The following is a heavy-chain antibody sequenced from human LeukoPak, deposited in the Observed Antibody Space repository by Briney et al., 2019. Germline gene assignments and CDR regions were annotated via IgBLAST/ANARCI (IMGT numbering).Heavy chain of an antibody. D-gene: IGHD4-17*01. CDR2: VTGNGRYI. CDR3: ARRTGLGKATVPFGGHFDS. CDR1: GFSFSSYA. Sequence: PGGSLRLSCVTSGFSFSSYAINWVRQAPRKGLEWVSAVTGNGRYIYYADSVKGRFTISRGNAKNPLCLQMNSLRAEDTAVYYCARRTGLGKATVPFGGHFDSWGQGTLVVVSS. J-gene: IGHJ4*02. V-gene: IGHV3-21*06.